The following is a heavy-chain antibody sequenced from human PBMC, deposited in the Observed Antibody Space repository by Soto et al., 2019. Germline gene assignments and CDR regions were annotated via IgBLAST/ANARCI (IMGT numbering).Heavy chain of an antibody. CDR3: ARVTFYASVVHVMYLAV. CDR1: GGSISPYF. CDR2: IFYSGST. V-gene: IGHV4-59*01. J-gene: IGHJ2*01. Sequence: QVQLQESGPGLVKPSETLSLTCTVSGGSISPYFWSWIRQPPGKGLEWIGYIFYSGSTNYNPSLMSGVIISVYTTKNQSPPKRRSVTAAGVAVCYGARVTFYASVVHVMYLAVWGRGTPVTVSS. D-gene: IGHD3-10*01.